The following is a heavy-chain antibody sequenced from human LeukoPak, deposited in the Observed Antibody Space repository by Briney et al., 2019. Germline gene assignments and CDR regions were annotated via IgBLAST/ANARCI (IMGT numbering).Heavy chain of an antibody. D-gene: IGHD3-16*01. CDR3: ARDPLWGEFRQVRGMDV. CDR1: RFTFRSYG. Sequence: GGSLRLSCVASRFTFRSYGMHWVRQAPGKGLEWVAVTWYDGSDEYYADSVKGRFTISRDNSKNMLYLQMNNLRAEDTAVYYCARDPLWGEFRQVRGMDVWGKGTTVTVSS. V-gene: IGHV3-33*01. CDR2: TWYDGSDE. J-gene: IGHJ6*03.